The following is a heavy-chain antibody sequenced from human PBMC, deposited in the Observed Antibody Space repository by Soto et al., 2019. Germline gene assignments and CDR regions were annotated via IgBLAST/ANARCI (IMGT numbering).Heavy chain of an antibody. V-gene: IGHV1-46*01. CDR1: GYTFTSYY. CDR2: INPSGGST. Sequence: ASVKVSCKASGYTFTSYYMHWVRQAPGQGLEWMGIINPSGGSTYYAQKFQGRVTMTSDTSTSTVYMELSSLRSEDTAVYYCARKTVAGQSRSQFDPWGQGTLVTVSS. D-gene: IGHD6-19*01. J-gene: IGHJ5*02. CDR3: ARKTVAGQSRSQFDP.